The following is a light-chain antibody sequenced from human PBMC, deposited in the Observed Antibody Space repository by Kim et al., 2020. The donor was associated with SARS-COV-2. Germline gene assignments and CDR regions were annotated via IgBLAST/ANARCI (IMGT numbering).Light chain of an antibody. Sequence: EIVMTQSPATLSVSPGERATLSCRASQNIGRNLAWYQQRPGQAPRLLIYAASTRATDVPAKFSGSGSGTEFTLTISSLQSEDSAVYFCQQFDAWPPLTFGGGTKLEI. CDR2: AAS. J-gene: IGKJ4*01. CDR3: QQFDAWPPLT. V-gene: IGKV3-15*01. CDR1: QNIGRN.